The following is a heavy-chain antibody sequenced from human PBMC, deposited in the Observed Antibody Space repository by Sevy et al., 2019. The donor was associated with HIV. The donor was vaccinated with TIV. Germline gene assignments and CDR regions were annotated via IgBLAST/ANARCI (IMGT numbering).Heavy chain of an antibody. Sequence: ASVKVSCKASGGTFSSYAISWVRQAPGQGLEWMGGIIPIFGTANYAQKFQGRVTITADESTSTAYMELSSLRSEDTAVYYCARALYYDFWSGTQPYNWFDPWGQGTLVTVSS. V-gene: IGHV1-69*13. CDR2: IIPIFGTA. CDR1: GGTFSSYA. J-gene: IGHJ5*02. CDR3: ARALYYDFWSGTQPYNWFDP. D-gene: IGHD3-3*01.